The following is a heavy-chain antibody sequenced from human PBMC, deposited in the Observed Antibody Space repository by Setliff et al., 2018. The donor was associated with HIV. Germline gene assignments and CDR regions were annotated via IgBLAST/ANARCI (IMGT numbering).Heavy chain of an antibody. CDR2: IRYDGNNE. Sequence: GGSLRLSCAASGFTFSTYGMHWVRQAPGMGLEWVAFIRYDGNNENYADSVKGRFTISRDDSKNTLYLQMNSLRAEDTAVYYCGKDRYDNYVWGSYHGPDFWGQGTLVTVSS. D-gene: IGHD3-16*01. CDR1: GFTFSTYG. CDR3: GKDRYDNYVWGSYHGPDF. J-gene: IGHJ4*02. V-gene: IGHV3-30*02.